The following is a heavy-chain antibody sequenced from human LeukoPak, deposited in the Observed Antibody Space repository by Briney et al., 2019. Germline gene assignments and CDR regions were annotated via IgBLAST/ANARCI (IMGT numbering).Heavy chain of an antibody. Sequence: ASVKVSCKASGYTFTSYDINWVRQATGQGLEWMGWMNPNSGNTGYAQKFQGRVTMTRNTSISTAYMELSSLRSEDTAVYYCAKEAHYYDSSGYYEANWFDPWGQGTLVTVSS. J-gene: IGHJ5*02. CDR2: MNPNSGNT. D-gene: IGHD3-22*01. V-gene: IGHV1-8*01. CDR3: AKEAHYYDSSGYYEANWFDP. CDR1: GYTFTSYD.